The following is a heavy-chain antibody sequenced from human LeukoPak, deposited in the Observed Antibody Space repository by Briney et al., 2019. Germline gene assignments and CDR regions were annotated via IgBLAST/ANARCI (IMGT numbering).Heavy chain of an antibody. V-gene: IGHV4-38-2*02. CDR1: GYSISNGYF. CDR2: IYHSGSI. D-gene: IGHD2-2*01. Sequence: ESSETLSLNCTVSGYSISNGYFWGWIRQPPGKGLECIGTIYHSGSIYYNPSLKGRVTISVDTSKNQFSLKLNSLTAADTAVYYCARHAADCSSTSCSHAFDIWGQGTMVTVSS. J-gene: IGHJ3*02. CDR3: ARHAADCSSTSCSHAFDI.